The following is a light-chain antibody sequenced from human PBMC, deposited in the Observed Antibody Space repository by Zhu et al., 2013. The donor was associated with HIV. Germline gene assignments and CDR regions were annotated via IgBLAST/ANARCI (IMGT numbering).Light chain of an antibody. Sequence: QTVVTQEPSFSVSPGGTVTLTCGLSSGSVSTSYYPSWYQQTPGQAPRTLIYSTNTRSSGVPDRFSGSILGNKAALTITGAQADDESDYYCVLYMPRVVFGGGTKLTVL. J-gene: IGLJ2*01. CDR3: VLYMPRVV. CDR1: SGSVSTSYY. CDR2: STN. V-gene: IGLV8-61*01.